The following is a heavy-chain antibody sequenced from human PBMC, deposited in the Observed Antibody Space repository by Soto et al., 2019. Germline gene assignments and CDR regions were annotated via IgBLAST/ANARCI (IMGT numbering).Heavy chain of an antibody. CDR3: ASLSAGYYYDSSGYYFDY. Sequence: SETLSLTCTVSGGSVSSTSYYWTWIRQPPGKGLEWIGYIHYSGSTNYNPSLKSRVTISVDTSKNQFSLKLSSVTAADTAVYYCASLSAGYYYDSSGYYFDYWGQGTLVTVSS. J-gene: IGHJ4*02. V-gene: IGHV4-61*01. CDR1: GGSVSSTSYY. D-gene: IGHD3-22*01. CDR2: IHYSGST.